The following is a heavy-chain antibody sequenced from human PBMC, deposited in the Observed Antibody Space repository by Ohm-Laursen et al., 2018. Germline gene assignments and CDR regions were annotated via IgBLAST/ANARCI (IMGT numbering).Heavy chain of an antibody. J-gene: IGHJ4*02. D-gene: IGHD6-6*01. CDR2: ISSSGSTI. Sequence: SLRLSCAASGFTFSDYYMSWIRQAPGKGLEWVSYISSSGSTIYYADSVKGRFTISRDNAKNSLYLQVNSLRDEDTAVYYCARIGYSSSSFDYWGQGTLVTVSS. CDR3: ARIGYSSSSFDY. V-gene: IGHV3-11*04. CDR1: GFTFSDYY.